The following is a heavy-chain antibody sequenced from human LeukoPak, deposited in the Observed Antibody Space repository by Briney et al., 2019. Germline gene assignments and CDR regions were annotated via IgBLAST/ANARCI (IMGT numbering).Heavy chain of an antibody. Sequence: GGSLRLSCAASGFTFSSYSMNWVRQAPGKGLEWVSSISSSSSYKYYADSVKGRFTISRDNAKNSLYLQMNSLRAEDTAVYYCARDGNSNPLYYYYMDVWGKGTTVTVSS. CDR3: ARDGNSNPLYYYYMDV. CDR2: ISSSSSYK. D-gene: IGHD4-11*01. J-gene: IGHJ6*03. V-gene: IGHV3-21*01. CDR1: GFTFSSYS.